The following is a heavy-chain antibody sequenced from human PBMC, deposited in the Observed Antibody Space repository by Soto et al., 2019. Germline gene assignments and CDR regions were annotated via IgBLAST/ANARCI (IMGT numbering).Heavy chain of an antibody. Sequence: GGSLRLSFAGSGFTFSSYGLHWLRQAPGTGLEWVAVIWYERRTKYYADSVKGRFTISRDNSKSTLYLQMNSLRAEDTAVYYCPRDGNTHLVSLVLFYWGQGTLATVSS. CDR1: GFTFSSYG. D-gene: IGHD2-15*01. CDR2: IWYERRTK. J-gene: IGHJ4*02. V-gene: IGHV3-33*01. CDR3: PRDGNTHLVSLVLFY.